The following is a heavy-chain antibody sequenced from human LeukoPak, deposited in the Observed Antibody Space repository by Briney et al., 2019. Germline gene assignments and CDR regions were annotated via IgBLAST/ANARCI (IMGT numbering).Heavy chain of an antibody. D-gene: IGHD2-15*01. CDR2: INPNSGGT. V-gene: IGHV1-2*02. CDR1: GYMFTDYY. CDR3: ARDGQGRYCSGGNCFPFEY. Sequence: ASVKVSCKASGYMFTDYYIHWVRQAPGQGLEWMGWINPNSGGTNYAQEFQGRVTMTRDTSSNTGYMDLSRLTSDDTAVYHCARDGQGRYCSGGNCFPFEYWGQGTLVTVSS. J-gene: IGHJ4*02.